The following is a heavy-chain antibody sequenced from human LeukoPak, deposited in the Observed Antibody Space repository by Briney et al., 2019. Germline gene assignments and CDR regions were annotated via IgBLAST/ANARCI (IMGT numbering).Heavy chain of an antibody. CDR2: IYPDDSDT. CDR1: GYYFTTHW. CDR3: ARLNADTAMVIDAFEI. Sequence: GASLQISCQGSGYYFTTHWIGWVRQLPGKGLEWMGIIYPDDSDTRYSPSFQGQVAISADKSITTAYLQWSSLKASDTAMYYCARLNADTAMVIDAFEIWGQGTKVTVSS. V-gene: IGHV5-51*01. J-gene: IGHJ3*02. D-gene: IGHD5-18*01.